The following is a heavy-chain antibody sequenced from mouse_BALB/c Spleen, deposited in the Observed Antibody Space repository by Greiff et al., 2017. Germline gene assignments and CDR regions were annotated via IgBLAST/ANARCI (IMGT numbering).Heavy chain of an antibody. CDR2: ISYSGST. D-gene: IGHD2-4*01. Sequence: EVKLVESGPGLVKPSQSLSLTCTVTGYSITSDYAWNWIRQFPGNKLEWMGYISYSGSTSYNPSLKSRISITRDTSKNQFFLQLNSVTTEDTATYYCARDGDYDGGFAYWGQGTLVTDSA. CDR1: GYSITSDYA. V-gene: IGHV3-2*02. CDR3: ARDGDYDGGFAY. J-gene: IGHJ3*01.